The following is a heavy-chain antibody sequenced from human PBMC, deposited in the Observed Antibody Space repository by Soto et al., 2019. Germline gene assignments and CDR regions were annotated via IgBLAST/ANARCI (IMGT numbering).Heavy chain of an antibody. D-gene: IGHD2-2*01. CDR2: IGESGTPT. J-gene: IGHJ6*02. CDR3: ARYIPGVRYYGMAV. CDR1: GFTFSSYA. Sequence: EVQLLESGGGLVQPGGSLRLSCAASGFTFSSYAMKWVRQAPGKGLEWVSLIGESGTPTYYADSVKGRFTISRDNSGNTLFLERYSLRAEDTAVYYCARYIPGVRYYGMAVWGQGTTVTVSS. V-gene: IGHV3-23*01.